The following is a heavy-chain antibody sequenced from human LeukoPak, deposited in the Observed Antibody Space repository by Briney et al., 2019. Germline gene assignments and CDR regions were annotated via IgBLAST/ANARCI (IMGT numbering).Heavy chain of an antibody. Sequence: QPGGSLRLSCAASGFSFNMAWMHWVRQAPGKGLVWVSRINSDGSSTSYADSVKGRFTISRDNAKNTLYLQMNSLRAEDTAVYCCARADSMIVVVITTWGQGTLVTVSS. CDR3: ARADSMIVVVITT. J-gene: IGHJ4*02. D-gene: IGHD3-22*01. V-gene: IGHV3-74*01. CDR2: INSDGSST. CDR1: GFSFNMAW.